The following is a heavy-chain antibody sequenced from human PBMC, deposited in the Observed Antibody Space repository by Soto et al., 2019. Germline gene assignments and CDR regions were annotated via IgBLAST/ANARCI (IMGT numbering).Heavy chain of an antibody. CDR2: TYYRSNWRH. CDR1: GDSVSSNTAA. D-gene: IGHD6-19*01. CDR3: ARGVAGSGFDL. Sequence: SETLSLTCAISGDSVSSNTAAWNWIRSSPSRGLEWLGRTYYRSNWRHDYAVSVKSRITVNPDTSKNHFPLQLNSVTPDDTAVYYCARGVAGSGFDLWGQGTLVTVSS. J-gene: IGHJ4*02. V-gene: IGHV6-1*01.